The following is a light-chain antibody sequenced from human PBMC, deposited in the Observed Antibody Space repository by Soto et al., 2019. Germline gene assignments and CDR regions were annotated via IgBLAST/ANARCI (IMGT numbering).Light chain of an antibody. CDR2: KAS. Sequence: EIQLTQSPSTLSGSVGDRVTITCRASQTISSWLAWYQQKPGKARKILIYKASTLKSGVPSRFRGSGSGTEFTLTISSLQPDDVSTDYCQHYNSSSEAFGQGTKVDIK. J-gene: IGKJ1*01. V-gene: IGKV1-5*03. CDR1: QTISSW. CDR3: QHYNSSSEA.